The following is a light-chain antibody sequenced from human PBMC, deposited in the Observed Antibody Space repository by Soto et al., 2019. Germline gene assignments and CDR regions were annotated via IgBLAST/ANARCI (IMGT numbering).Light chain of an antibody. V-gene: IGKV3-20*01. CDR2: GAS. Sequence: EIVLTQSPGTLSLSPGERATLSCRASQSVNSNYLAWYQQKPGQGPRVLMYGASSMATGIPDRFSGSGSGTAFSLTISRLEPEDFAAYYGQQYDSPPRTFGQGTKVEIK. CDR3: QQYDSPPRT. J-gene: IGKJ1*01. CDR1: QSVNSNY.